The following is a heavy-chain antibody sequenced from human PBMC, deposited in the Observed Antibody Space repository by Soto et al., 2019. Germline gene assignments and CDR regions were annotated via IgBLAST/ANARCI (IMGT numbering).Heavy chain of an antibody. CDR2: IGSSGSTI. CDR3: ARGLGPDV. CDR1: GFSFSSFS. Sequence: EVQLVESGGGLVQPGGSLRLSCAASGFSFSSFSMNWVRQAPGKGLEWVSYIGSSGSTIYYADSVKGRFTISRDKAKNSVYLQMNSLRADDTAMYYCARGLGPDVWGKGTTVTVSS. D-gene: IGHD1-26*01. V-gene: IGHV3-48*01. J-gene: IGHJ6*04.